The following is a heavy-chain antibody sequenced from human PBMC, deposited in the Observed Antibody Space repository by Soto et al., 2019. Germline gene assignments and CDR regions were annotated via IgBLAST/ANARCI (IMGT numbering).Heavy chain of an antibody. D-gene: IGHD6-25*01. CDR3: ASRVGYSSGYYYYYYYMDV. V-gene: IGHV3-74*01. CDR1: GFTFSSYW. J-gene: IGHJ6*03. CDR2: INSDGSST. Sequence: GGSLRLSCAASGFTFSSYWMHWVRQAPGKGLVWVSRINSDGSSTSYADSVKGRFTISRDNAKNTLYLQMNSLRAEDTAVYYCASRVGYSSGYYYYYYYMDVWGKGTTVTVSS.